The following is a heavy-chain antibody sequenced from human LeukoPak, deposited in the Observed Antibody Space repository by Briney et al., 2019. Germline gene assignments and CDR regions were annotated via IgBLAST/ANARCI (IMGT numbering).Heavy chain of an antibody. CDR1: GFTFSSYA. D-gene: IGHD5-12*01. J-gene: IGHJ4*02. V-gene: IGHV3-30-3*01. Sequence: GGSLRLSCAASGFTFSSYAMHWVRQAPGKGLECVAVISYDGSNKYYAGSVKGRFTISRDNSKNTLYLQMNRRRAEDTAVYYCASLVATSGVETENFDYWGQGTLVTVSS. CDR3: ASLVATSGVETENFDY. CDR2: ISYDGSNK.